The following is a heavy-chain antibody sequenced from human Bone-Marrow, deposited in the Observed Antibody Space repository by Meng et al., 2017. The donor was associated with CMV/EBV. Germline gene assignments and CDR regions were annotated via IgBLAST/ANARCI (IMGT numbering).Heavy chain of an antibody. D-gene: IGHD5-24*01. CDR3: ARQVDGYRVDY. CDR2: IYYSGST. V-gene: IGHV4-59*01. J-gene: IGHJ4*02. CDR1: GGSISSYY. Sequence: SETLSLTCTVSGGSISSYYWSWIRQPPGKGLEWIGYIYYSGSTNYNPSLKSRVTISVDTSKNQFSLKLSSVTAADTAVYYCARQVDGYRVDYWGQRTLVTVSS.